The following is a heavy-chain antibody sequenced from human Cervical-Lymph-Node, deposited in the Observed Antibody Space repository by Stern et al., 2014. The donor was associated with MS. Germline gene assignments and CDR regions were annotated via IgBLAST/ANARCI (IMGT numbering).Heavy chain of an antibody. CDR2: IYPADSDT. Sequence: EVQLVEPGAEVKKPGESLKISCKGSGYSFSGYWIGWVRQTPGQGMDGIGTIYPADSDTKYSPSFQGQVPISVDKSISTAYLQWSSLKASDTATYYCARPYSSGWSLKDWGQGTLVTVSS. CDR1: GYSFSGYW. CDR3: ARPYSSGWSLKD. J-gene: IGHJ4*02. D-gene: IGHD6-19*01. V-gene: IGHV5-51*01.